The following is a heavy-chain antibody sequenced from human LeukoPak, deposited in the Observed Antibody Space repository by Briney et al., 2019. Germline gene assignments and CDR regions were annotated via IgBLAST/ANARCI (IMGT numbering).Heavy chain of an antibody. D-gene: IGHD6-13*01. CDR1: GFTFSTYA. CDR2: ISSNGGNT. J-gene: IGHJ4*02. V-gene: IGHV3-64*01. CDR3: ARAGYSSSWYAAYFDY. Sequence: PGGSLRLSCAASGFTFSTYAMHWVRQAPGKGLEYVSAISSNGGNTYYANSVKGRFTISRDNPKNTLYLQMGSLRTEDMAVYYCARAGYSSSWYAAYFDYWGQGTLVTVSS.